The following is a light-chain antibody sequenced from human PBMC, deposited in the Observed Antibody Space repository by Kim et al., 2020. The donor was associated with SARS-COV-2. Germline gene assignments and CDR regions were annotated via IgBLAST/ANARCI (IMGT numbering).Light chain of an antibody. CDR3: QKYNYAPFT. J-gene: IGKJ3*01. Sequence: DVQMTQSPSSLSASVGDRVTITCRASQDTSNYLAWYQQKPGKVPKLLIYAAPTLHSGVPSRFSGSGSGTDFTLTISGLQPEDVGTYYCQKYNYAPFTFGPGTKVDIK. V-gene: IGKV1-27*01. CDR1: QDTSNY. CDR2: AAP.